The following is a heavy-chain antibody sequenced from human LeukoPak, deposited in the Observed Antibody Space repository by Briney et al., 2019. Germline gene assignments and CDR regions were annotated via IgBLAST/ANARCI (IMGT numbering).Heavy chain of an antibody. CDR3: ARDLRDYGDYVGGTFDY. Sequence: GGSLRLSCAASGFTFSSYSMNWVRQAPGKGLEWVSSISSSSSYIYYADSVKGRFTISRDNAKNSLYLQMNSLRAEDTAVYYSARDLRDYGDYVGGTFDYWGQGTLVTVSS. D-gene: IGHD4-17*01. CDR1: GFTFSSYS. V-gene: IGHV3-21*01. CDR2: ISSSSSYI. J-gene: IGHJ4*02.